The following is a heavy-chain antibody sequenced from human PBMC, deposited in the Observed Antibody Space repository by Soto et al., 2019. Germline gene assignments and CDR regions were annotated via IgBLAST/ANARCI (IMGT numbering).Heavy chain of an antibody. V-gene: IGHV4-31*02. CDR2: IYYSGST. CDR3: ARSIDP. J-gene: IGHJ5*02. Sequence: SETKRLTWTVAGGCVNSGGYYWSWIRQHPGKGLEWIGYIYYSGSTYYNPSLKSRVTISVDTSKNQFSLKLSSVTAADTAVYYCARSIDPWGQGTLVTVSS. CDR1: GGCVNSGGYY.